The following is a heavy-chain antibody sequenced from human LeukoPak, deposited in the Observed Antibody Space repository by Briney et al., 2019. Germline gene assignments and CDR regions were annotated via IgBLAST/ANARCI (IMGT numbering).Heavy chain of an antibody. CDR2: ISSSGSPI. D-gene: IGHD4-17*01. CDR1: GFKFDDYG. Sequence: GGSLRLSCTASGFKFDDYGMTWVRHAPGKGREWISYISSSGSPIYYADSVKGRFTISRDNAKNSLYLQMNSLRAEDTAVYHCARDYGDYGVSNYWGQGTLVTVSS. V-gene: IGHV3-48*03. J-gene: IGHJ4*02. CDR3: ARDYGDYGVSNY.